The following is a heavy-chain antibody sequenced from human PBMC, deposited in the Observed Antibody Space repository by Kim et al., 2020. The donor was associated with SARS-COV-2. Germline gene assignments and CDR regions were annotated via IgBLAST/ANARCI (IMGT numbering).Heavy chain of an antibody. Sequence: YYAAPGKGRFTISRDNSKNTVDLEMNSLRVEDTAVYYCARDRTGYYYGMDVWGQGTTVTVSS. J-gene: IGHJ6*02. CDR3: ARDRTGYYYGMDV. V-gene: IGHV3-33*01.